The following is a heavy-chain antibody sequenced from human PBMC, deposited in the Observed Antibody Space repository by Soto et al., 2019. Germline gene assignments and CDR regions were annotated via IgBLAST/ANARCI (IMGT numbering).Heavy chain of an antibody. D-gene: IGHD5-18*01. CDR3: AIGRIQLWSIFDY. Sequence: GASVKVSCRASGGTCSSYAISWVRQAPGQGLEWMGGIIPIFGTANYAQKFQGRVTITADESTSTAYMELSSLRSEDTAVYYCAIGRIQLWSIFDYWGQGTLVTVSS. CDR2: IIPIFGTA. CDR1: GGTCSSYA. J-gene: IGHJ4*02. V-gene: IGHV1-69*13.